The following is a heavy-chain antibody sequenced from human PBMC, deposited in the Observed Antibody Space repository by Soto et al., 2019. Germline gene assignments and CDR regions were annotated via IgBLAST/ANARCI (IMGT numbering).Heavy chain of an antibody. D-gene: IGHD4-17*01. Sequence: SETLSLTCTVSGGSISSYYWSWIRQPPGKGLEWIGYIYYSGDTNYNPSLKSRVTISVDTSKNQFSLSLSSLTAADTAVYYCARDTRYGVLDYWGQGILVTVSS. CDR1: GGSISSYY. CDR3: ARDTRYGVLDY. V-gene: IGHV4-59*01. J-gene: IGHJ4*02. CDR2: IYYSGDT.